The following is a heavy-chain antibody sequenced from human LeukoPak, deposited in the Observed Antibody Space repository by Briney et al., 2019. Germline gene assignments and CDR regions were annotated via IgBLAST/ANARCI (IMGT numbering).Heavy chain of an antibody. CDR3: ARHIHCGGDCYSGYFDY. CDR2: IIPIFGTA. CDR1: GGTFSSYA. D-gene: IGHD2-21*02. Sequence: SVKVSCKASGGTFSSYAISWVRQAPGQGLEWMGGIIPIFGTANYAQKFQGRVTITADESTSTAYMELSSLRSEDTAMYYCARHIHCGGDCYSGYFDYWGQGTLVTVSS. V-gene: IGHV1-69*01. J-gene: IGHJ4*02.